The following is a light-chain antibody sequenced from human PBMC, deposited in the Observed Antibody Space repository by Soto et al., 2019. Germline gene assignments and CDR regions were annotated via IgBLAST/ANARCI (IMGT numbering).Light chain of an antibody. J-gene: IGKJ1*01. CDR2: AAF. V-gene: IGKV1-6*01. CDR3: LQDYNYVWT. CDR1: QDIGNA. Sequence: IQMIQSPSSMSASVGDRVTITCRAGQDIGNALAWYQQKPGKAPKVLIYAAFSPARGAQPRFSGSYSGTDFTLTISSLQPEDFETYYFLQDYNYVWTFGQGTKVEI.